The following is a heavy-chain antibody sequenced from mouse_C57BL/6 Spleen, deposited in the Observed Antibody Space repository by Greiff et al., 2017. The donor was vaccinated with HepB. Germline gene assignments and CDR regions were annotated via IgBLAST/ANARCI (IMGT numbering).Heavy chain of an antibody. CDR3: AGYGKDYAMDY. D-gene: IGHD1-1*01. J-gene: IGHJ4*01. Sequence: VQLQQPATELVKPGASVKLSCKASGYTFTSYWMHWVKQRPGQGLEWIVNINPSNGGTNYNEKFKSKATLTVDKSSSTAYMQLSSLTSEDSAVYYCAGYGKDYAMDYWGQGTSVTVSS. V-gene: IGHV1-53*01. CDR2: INPSNGGT. CDR1: GYTFTSYW.